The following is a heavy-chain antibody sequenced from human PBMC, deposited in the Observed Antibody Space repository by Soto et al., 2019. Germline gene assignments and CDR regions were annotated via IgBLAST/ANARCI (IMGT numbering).Heavy chain of an antibody. CDR2: IIPIFGTA. V-gene: IGHV1-69*13. Sequence: RASVKVSCKASGGTFSSYAISWVRQAPGQGLEWRGGIIPIFGTANYAQKFQGRVTITAEESTSTAYMELSSLRPEDTAVYYCASGDIRGDGMDVWGQGTTVTVSS. CDR3: ASGDIRGDGMDV. J-gene: IGHJ6*02. D-gene: IGHD2-15*01. CDR1: GGTFSSYA.